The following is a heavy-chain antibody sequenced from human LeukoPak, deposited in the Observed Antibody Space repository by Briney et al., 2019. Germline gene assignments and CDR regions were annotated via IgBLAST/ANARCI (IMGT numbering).Heavy chain of an antibody. J-gene: IGHJ4*02. CDR1: GFTFSSYW. V-gene: IGHV3-7*01. Sequence: TGGSLRLSCAASGFTFSSYWMSWVRQAPGKGLEWVANIKQGGNEKYYVDSVKGRFTISRDNAKNSVYVEMNSLRAEDTAVYYCARVSSSMGGAADYWGQGTLVTVSS. CDR3: ARVSSSMGGAADY. CDR2: IKQGGNEK. D-gene: IGHD2-15*01.